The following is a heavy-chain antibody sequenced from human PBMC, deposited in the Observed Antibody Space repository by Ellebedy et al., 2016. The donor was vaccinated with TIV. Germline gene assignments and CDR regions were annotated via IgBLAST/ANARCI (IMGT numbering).Heavy chain of an antibody. J-gene: IGHJ4*02. D-gene: IGHD6-19*01. CDR3: ARDLDKSSGWYGGAAY. Sequence: PGGSLRLSCAASGFNFRTYWMNWVRLAPGKGLEWVANIKQDGSETRYVDSVKGRFTVSRDNSMTTVYLEMNSLRAEDTALYYCARDLDKSSGWYGGAAYWGQGTLVTVSS. CDR1: GFNFRTYW. CDR2: IKQDGSET. V-gene: IGHV3-7*01.